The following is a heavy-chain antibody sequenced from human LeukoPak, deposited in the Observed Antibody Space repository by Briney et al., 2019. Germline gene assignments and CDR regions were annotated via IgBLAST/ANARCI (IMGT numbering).Heavy chain of an antibody. CDR1: GDSVSSNSAA. V-gene: IGHV6-1*01. D-gene: IGHD3-3*01. J-gene: IGHJ5*02. CDR2: TYYRSKWYN. Sequence: SQTLSLTCAISGDSVSSNSAAWNWIRQSPSRGLEWLGRTYYRSKWYNDYAVSVKSRITINPDTSKNQFSLQLNSVTPEDTAVYYCARDRALLYYDFWSGYSNWFDPWGQGTLVTVSS. CDR3: ARDRALLYYDFWSGYSNWFDP.